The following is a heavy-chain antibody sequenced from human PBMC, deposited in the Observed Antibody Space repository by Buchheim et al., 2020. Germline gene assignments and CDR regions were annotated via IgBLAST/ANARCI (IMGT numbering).Heavy chain of an antibody. Sequence: EVQLVESGGGLVQPGGSLRLSCAASGFTFSRYSMNWVRQAPGKGLEWLSYISSSSNTIYYVDSVRGRFTISRDNAKDSLYLQMNGLRDEDTAVYYCARDPSYSTSPSNPSAYYFDNWGHGTL. V-gene: IGHV3-48*02. CDR3: ARDPSYSTSPSNPSAYYFDN. J-gene: IGHJ4*01. CDR2: ISSSSNTI. D-gene: IGHD5-18*01. CDR1: GFTFSRYS.